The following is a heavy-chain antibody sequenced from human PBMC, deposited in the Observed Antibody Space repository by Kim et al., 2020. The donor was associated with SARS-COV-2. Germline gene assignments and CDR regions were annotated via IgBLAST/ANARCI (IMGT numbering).Heavy chain of an antibody. Sequence: SETLSLTCTVSGASVSDRELCWSLFRPSPQKGLEWIGYLYRGDFGYNPSLKSRVTLSVDASDNRFSLTMTSVTAADTATYYCTRGDFLLWFGDWGQGNLVTVSS. CDR1: GASVSDRELC. CDR3: TRGDFLLWFGD. J-gene: IGHJ4*02. CDR2: LYRGDF. V-gene: IGHV4-61*08. D-gene: IGHD3-16*01.